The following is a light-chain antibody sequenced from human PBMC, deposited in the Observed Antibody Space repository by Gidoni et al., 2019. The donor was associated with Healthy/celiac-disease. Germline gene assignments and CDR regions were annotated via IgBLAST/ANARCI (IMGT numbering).Light chain of an antibody. J-gene: IGKJ3*01. CDR2: WAS. Sequence: DIVMTQSPDSLAVSLGERATINCKSSQSVLYSSNNKNYLAWYQQKPGQPPKLLIYWASTRESGVPDRFSGSGSGTDFTLTISSLQAEDVAVYYCKQYYSTPFTFXPXTKVDIK. CDR3: KQYYSTPFT. V-gene: IGKV4-1*01. CDR1: QSVLYSSNNKNY.